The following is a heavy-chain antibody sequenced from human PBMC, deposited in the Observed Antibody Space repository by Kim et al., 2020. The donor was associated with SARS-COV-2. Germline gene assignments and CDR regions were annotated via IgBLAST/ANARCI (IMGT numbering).Heavy chain of an antibody. Sequence: DNRGYAQKFQGRVTMTRDPSIATVYMELSGLTSEDTAVYYCARGITAGVDYWGQGTLVTVSS. CDR3: ARGITAGVDY. CDR2: DNR. J-gene: IGHJ4*02. D-gene: IGHD5-18*01. V-gene: IGHV1-8*01.